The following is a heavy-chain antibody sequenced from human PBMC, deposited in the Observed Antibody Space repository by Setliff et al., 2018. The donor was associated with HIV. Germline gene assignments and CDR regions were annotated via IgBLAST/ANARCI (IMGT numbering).Heavy chain of an antibody. CDR2: IYISGNT. CDR3: ARRSIVGSTRGYYYYALDV. D-gene: IGHD2-21*01. Sequence: SETLSLTCTVSGDSINKYYWSWIRQPPGKGLEWIGYIYISGNTMYNPSLKSRVTTSLDTPKNQVSLKLTSVTAADTAVYYCARRSIVGSTRGYYYYALDVWGQGTTVTVSS. V-gene: IGHV4-4*09. CDR1: GDSINKYY. J-gene: IGHJ6*02.